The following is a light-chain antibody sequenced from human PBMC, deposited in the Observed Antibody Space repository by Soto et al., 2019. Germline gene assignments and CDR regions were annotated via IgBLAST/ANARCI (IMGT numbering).Light chain of an antibody. CDR1: QGIRSN. Sequence: DIQLTQSPPFLSASVGDRVTITCRASQGIRSNLAWFQQKPGKAPKLLIYAASILQNEVPSGFSGSGSGTEFTLTISSLQPEDLATYYFQQFNAYPLTFGGGTKVEIK. V-gene: IGKV1-9*01. J-gene: IGKJ4*01. CDR3: QQFNAYPLT. CDR2: AAS.